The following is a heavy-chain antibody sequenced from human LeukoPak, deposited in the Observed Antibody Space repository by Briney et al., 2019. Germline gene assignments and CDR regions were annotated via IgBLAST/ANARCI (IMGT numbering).Heavy chain of an antibody. CDR3: ARDCYSCWYYYYGMDV. V-gene: IGHV1-2*02. D-gene: IGHD2-15*01. CDR2: INPNSGGT. J-gene: IGHJ6*02. CDR1: GYTFTGYY. Sequence: GASVKVSCKAPGYTFTGYYMHWVRQAPGQGLEWMGWINPNSGGTNYAQKFPGRVTMTRDTSISTAYMELSRLRSDDTAVYYCARDCYSCWYYYYGMDVWGQGTTVTVSS.